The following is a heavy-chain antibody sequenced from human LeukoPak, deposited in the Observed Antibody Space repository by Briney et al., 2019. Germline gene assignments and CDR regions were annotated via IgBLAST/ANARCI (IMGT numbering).Heavy chain of an antibody. CDR2: INYSGST. Sequence: SQPLSLTCTVSGGSISSGGNYWSWIRQNPGQGLAWIGYINYSGSTYYNPSLKSRVTISVDTSKNQFSLKLSSVTAADTAVYYCARNELISSNYYYYGMDVWGQGTTVTVSS. J-gene: IGHJ6*02. CDR1: GGSISSGGNY. CDR3: ARNELISSNYYYYGMDV. V-gene: IGHV4-31*03.